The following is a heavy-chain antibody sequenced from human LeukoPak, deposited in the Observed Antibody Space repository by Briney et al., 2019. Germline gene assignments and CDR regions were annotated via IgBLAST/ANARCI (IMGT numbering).Heavy chain of an antibody. CDR2: IYHSGST. Sequence: SETLSLTCAVSGGSISSSNWWSWVRQPPGKGLEWIGEIYHSGSTNYNPSLKSRDTISVDKSKNQSSLKLSFVTAADTAVYYCARNELVPGPRAFDIWGQGTMVTVSS. V-gene: IGHV4-4*02. CDR1: GGSISSSNW. D-gene: IGHD6-13*01. CDR3: ARNELVPGPRAFDI. J-gene: IGHJ3*02.